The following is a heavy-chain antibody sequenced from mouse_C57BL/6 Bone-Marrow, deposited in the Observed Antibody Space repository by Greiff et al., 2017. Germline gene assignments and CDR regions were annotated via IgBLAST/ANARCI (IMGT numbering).Heavy chain of an antibody. D-gene: IGHD3-3*01. CDR1: GFTFSSYA. V-gene: IGHV5-4*01. CDR3: ARDRRVDY. Sequence: DVHLVESGGGLVKPGGSLKLSCAASGFTFSSYAMSWVRQTPAKRLEWVATISDGGSYTYYPDNVKGRFTISRDNAKNKLYLQMNHLKSEDTAMYYCARDRRVDYWGQGTSVTVSS. J-gene: IGHJ4*01. CDR2: ISDGGSYT.